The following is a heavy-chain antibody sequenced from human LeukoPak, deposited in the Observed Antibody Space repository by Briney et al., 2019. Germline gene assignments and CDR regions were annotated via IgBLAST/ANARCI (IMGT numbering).Heavy chain of an antibody. CDR1: GYTFTSYY. CDR2: IIPILGIA. Sequence: SVKVSCKASGYTFTSYYMHWVRQAPGQGLEWMGRIIPILGIANYAQKFQGRVTITADKSTSTAYMELSSLRSEDTAVYYCARLAYDSSGYYAFDIWGQGTMVTVSS. D-gene: IGHD3-22*01. J-gene: IGHJ3*02. CDR3: ARLAYDSSGYYAFDI. V-gene: IGHV1-69*02.